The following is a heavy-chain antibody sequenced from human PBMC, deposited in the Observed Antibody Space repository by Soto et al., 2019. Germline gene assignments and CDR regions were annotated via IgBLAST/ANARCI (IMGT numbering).Heavy chain of an antibody. Sequence: EVQLLESGGDLVQPGGSLRLFCAASGFTFSNYAMTWVRQAPGKGLEWVSTVTSGGGTFYVDTVKGRFTISRDNSKSTLYLQMNSLRAEDTAIYYCARTDKFNSQSSGRANRFDYWGQGALVTVAS. CDR1: GFTFSNYA. V-gene: IGHV3-23*01. J-gene: IGHJ4*02. D-gene: IGHD3-22*01. CDR3: ARTDKFNSQSSGRANRFDY. CDR2: VTSGGGT.